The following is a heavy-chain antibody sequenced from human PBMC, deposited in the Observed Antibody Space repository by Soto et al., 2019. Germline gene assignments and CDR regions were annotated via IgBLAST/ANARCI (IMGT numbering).Heavy chain of an antibody. Sequence: PGASLKISCKTSGYSFTSYWIGWVRQMPGKGMECMGNIYPYDSDTRYSPSFQGPVTISADTSLTTAYLQWSGLRASDTAMYFCARHLVGSTRGNFDYWGQGTLVTVSS. CDR3: ARHLVGSTRGNFDY. CDR2: IYPYDSDT. D-gene: IGHD2-2*01. J-gene: IGHJ4*01. CDR1: GYSFTSYW. V-gene: IGHV5-51*01.